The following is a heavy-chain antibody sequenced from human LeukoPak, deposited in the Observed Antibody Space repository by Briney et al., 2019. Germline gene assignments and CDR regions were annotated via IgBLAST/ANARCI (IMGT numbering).Heavy chain of an antibody. J-gene: IGHJ5*02. CDR1: GGTFTSYA. D-gene: IGHD2-2*01. CDR3: ARQGEEYCSSTSCPWFDP. V-gene: IGHV1-69*05. CDR2: IFPIFDTA. Sequence: GSSVKVSCKASGGTFTSYAISWVRQAPGQGLEWMGGIFPIFDTANYAQKFQGRVTITTDESSSTAYMELSSLRSEDTAVYYCARQGEEYCSSTSCPWFDPWGQGTLVTVSS.